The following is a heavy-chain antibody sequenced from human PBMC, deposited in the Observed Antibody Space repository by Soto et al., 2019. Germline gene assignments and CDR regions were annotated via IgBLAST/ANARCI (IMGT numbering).Heavy chain of an antibody. CDR3: ARTPISPLENWFDP. Sequence: PSETLSLTCTVSGGSISSSSYYWGWIRQPPGKGLEWIGSIFYSGSTYYNPSLKSRVTISVDKSKNQFSLKLSSVTAADTAVYYCARTPISPLENWFDPWGQGTLVTVSS. CDR1: GGSISSSSYY. D-gene: IGHD3-3*02. J-gene: IGHJ5*02. CDR2: IFYSGST. V-gene: IGHV4-39*07.